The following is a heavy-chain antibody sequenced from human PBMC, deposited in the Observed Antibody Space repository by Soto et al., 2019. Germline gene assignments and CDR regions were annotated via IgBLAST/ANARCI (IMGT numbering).Heavy chain of an antibody. J-gene: IGHJ4*02. CDR2: ISGSGGST. Sequence: GGSLRLSCAASGFTFSSYAMSWVRQAPGKGLEWVSVISGSGGSTYYADSVKGRFTISRDNSKNTLYLQMNSLRAEDTAVYYCATSPQAPYSSNKNYFDNWGQGTLVTVSS. V-gene: IGHV3-23*01. D-gene: IGHD6-13*01. CDR3: ATSPQAPYSSNKNYFDN. CDR1: GFTFSSYA.